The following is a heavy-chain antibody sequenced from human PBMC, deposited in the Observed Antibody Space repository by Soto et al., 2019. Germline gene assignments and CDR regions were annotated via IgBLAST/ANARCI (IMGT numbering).Heavy chain of an antibody. J-gene: IGHJ4*02. D-gene: IGHD3-22*01. Sequence: PGGSLRLSCAASGFTFSNYNMNWVRQAPGKGLEWVSSIGSSSTYINYADSVKGRFTISRDNAKSSLSLQMNSLRAEDTAVYYCARFSPAKGLTSIVVALDYWGQGT. CDR2: IGSSSTYI. V-gene: IGHV3-21*01. CDR3: ARFSPAKGLTSIVVALDY. CDR1: GFTFSNYN.